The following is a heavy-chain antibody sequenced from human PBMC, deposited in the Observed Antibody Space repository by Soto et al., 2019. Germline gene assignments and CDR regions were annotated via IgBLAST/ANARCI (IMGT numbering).Heavy chain of an antibody. Sequence: ASVKVSCKASGYTFTGYYMHWVRQAPGQGLEWMGWINPNSGGTNYAQKFQGWVTMTRDTSISTAYMELSRLRSDDTAVYYCARDSSEDYGDYGRVTFDIWGQGTMVTVSS. D-gene: IGHD4-17*01. V-gene: IGHV1-2*04. J-gene: IGHJ3*02. CDR3: ARDSSEDYGDYGRVTFDI. CDR1: GYTFTGYY. CDR2: INPNSGGT.